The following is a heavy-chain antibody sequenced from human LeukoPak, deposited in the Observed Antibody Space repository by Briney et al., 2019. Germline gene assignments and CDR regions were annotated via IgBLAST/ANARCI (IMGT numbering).Heavy chain of an antibody. CDR1: GYTFTSYD. J-gene: IGHJ3*02. CDR2: MNPNSGNT. D-gene: IGHD3-3*01. Sequence: ASVKVSCKASGYTFTSYDINWVRQATGQGLEWMGWMNPNSGNTGYAQKFQGRVTITRNTSISTAYMELSSLRSEDTAVYYCAGPYGFWSGYALDIWGQGTMVTVSS. V-gene: IGHV1-8*03. CDR3: AGPYGFWSGYALDI.